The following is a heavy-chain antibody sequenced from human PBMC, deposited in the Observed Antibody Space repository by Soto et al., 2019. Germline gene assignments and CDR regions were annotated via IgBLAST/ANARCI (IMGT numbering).Heavy chain of an antibody. V-gene: IGHV2-70*01. CDR3: ARTTSGYSGYDSFYYYYYGMDV. Sequence: SGPTLVNPTQTLTLTCTFSGFSLSTSGMCVSWIRQPPGKALEWLALIDWDDDKYYSTSLKTRLTISKDTSKNQVVLTMTNMDPVDTATYYCARTTSGYSGYDSFYYYYYGMDVWGQGTTVTVSS. CDR1: GFSLSTSGMC. CDR2: IDWDDDK. J-gene: IGHJ6*02. D-gene: IGHD5-12*01.